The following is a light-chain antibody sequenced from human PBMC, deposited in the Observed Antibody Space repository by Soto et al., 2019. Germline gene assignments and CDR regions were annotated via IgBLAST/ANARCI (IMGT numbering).Light chain of an antibody. Sequence: EIVLTQSPGTLSLSPGERATLSCRASQSVSNNYLAWYQQKPGQAPRLLIYGASNRATGIPDRFSGSGSGTDFTLTISRLEPEEFAVDYCQQYGSSGTVGQGTKGDIK. J-gene: IGKJ1*01. CDR1: QSVSNNY. CDR2: GAS. V-gene: IGKV3-20*01. CDR3: QQYGSSGT.